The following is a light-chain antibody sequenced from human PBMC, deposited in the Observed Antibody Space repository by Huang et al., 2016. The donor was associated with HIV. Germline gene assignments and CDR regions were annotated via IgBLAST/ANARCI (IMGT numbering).Light chain of an antibody. V-gene: IGKV1-6*01. Sequence: AIQMTQSPSSLSASVGDRVTITCRASQGIRNDLGWYQQKPGKPPKLLIYAATSLQSGVPARFSGIWSDTNFTLTISGLQPEDFATYFCLQDYNFPYTFGQGTEVE. J-gene: IGKJ2*01. CDR3: LQDYNFPYT. CDR1: QGIRND. CDR2: AAT.